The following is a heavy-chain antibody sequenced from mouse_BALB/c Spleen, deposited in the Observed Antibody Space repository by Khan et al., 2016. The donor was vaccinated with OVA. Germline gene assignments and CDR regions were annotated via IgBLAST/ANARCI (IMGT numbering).Heavy chain of an antibody. Sequence: QIQSVQSGPELKKPGETVRISCKASGYTFTTAGMQWVQKMPGKGLKWIGWINTHSGVPKYAEDFKGRFAFSLETSASTVYLQITNLKNEDTATYFCARGGAAYYRNDGGAMDYWGQGTSVTVSS. J-gene: IGHJ4*01. V-gene: IGHV9-4*02. D-gene: IGHD2-14*01. CDR1: GYTFTTAG. CDR3: ARGGAAYYRNDGGAMDY. CDR2: INTHSGVP.